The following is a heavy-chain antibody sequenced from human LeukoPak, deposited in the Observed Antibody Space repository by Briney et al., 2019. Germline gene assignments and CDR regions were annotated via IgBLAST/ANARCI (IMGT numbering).Heavy chain of an antibody. CDR2: TNGATGNT. Sequence: GASVKVSCKASGYTFTNYALHWVRQAPGQRLEWMGWTNGATGNTRFSRDFQGRLTITIDTSASTAYMELSSLRSEDTAVYYCARSPGGNARTWLDYWGQGALVTVSS. CDR3: ARSPGGNARTWLDY. V-gene: IGHV1-3*02. CDR1: GYTFTNYA. J-gene: IGHJ4*02. D-gene: IGHD4-23*01.